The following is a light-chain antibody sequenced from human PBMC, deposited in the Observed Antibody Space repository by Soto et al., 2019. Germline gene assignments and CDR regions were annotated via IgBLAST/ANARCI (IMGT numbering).Light chain of an antibody. Sequence: YEMTQPPSGSVAPGQTARITRGGNNLGSRSVHWYQQKTGQAPVLVVYDDTDRPSRMPERFSGCNSGNRATLTISRVEAGDEAVYYCQVWDSSSDRYIFG. CDR1: NLGSRS. V-gene: IGLV3-21*02. J-gene: IGLJ1*01. CDR2: DDT. CDR3: QVWDSSSDRYI.